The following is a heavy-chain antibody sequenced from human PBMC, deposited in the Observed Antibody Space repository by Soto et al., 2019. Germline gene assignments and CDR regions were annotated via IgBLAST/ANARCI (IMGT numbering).Heavy chain of an antibody. J-gene: IGHJ6*02. V-gene: IGHV4-34*01. CDR2: INHSGST. CDR3: SRVRFGVLLHYYYGMDV. D-gene: IGHD3-3*01. CDR1: GESFSGCY. Sequence: STGTLSLTCAVYGESFSGCYWSWIRQPPGKGLEWVGEINHSGSTNYNPSLKSRDTISVDTTKNQFSLTLMSVTAPDTAASDRSRVRFGVLLHYYYGMDVWGQGTTVTVSS.